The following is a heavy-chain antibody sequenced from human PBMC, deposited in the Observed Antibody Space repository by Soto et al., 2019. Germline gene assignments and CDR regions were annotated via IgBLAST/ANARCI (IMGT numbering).Heavy chain of an antibody. J-gene: IGHJ4*02. D-gene: IGHD2-21*02. CDR2: IWYDGSNK. Sequence: VQVVESGGGLVQPGGSLRLSCAASGFTFSSYGMHWVRQAPGKGLEWVAVIWYDGSNKYYADSVKGRFTISRDNSKNTLYLQMNSLRAEDTAVYYCARNLAYCGGDCYSGPLDYWGQGTLVTVSS. V-gene: IGHV3-33*01. CDR1: GFTFSSYG. CDR3: ARNLAYCGGDCYSGPLDY.